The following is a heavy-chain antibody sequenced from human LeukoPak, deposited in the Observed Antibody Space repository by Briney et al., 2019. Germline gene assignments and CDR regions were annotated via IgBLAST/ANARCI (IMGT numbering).Heavy chain of an antibody. CDR3: AKLGEINYHGSGSYYY. J-gene: IGHJ4*02. CDR1: GFTFSSYA. D-gene: IGHD3-10*01. CDR2: ISGSGGST. Sequence: PGGSLRLSCAASGFTFSSYAMSWVRQAPGKGLEWVSAISGSGGSTYYADSVKGRFTISRDNSKNTLYLQMNSLRAEDTAVYYCAKLGEINYHGSGSYYYWGQGTLVTVSS. V-gene: IGHV3-23*01.